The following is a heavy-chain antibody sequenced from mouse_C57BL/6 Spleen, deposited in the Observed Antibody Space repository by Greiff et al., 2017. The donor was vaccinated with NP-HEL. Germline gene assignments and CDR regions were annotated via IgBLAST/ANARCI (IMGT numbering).Heavy chain of an antibody. CDR2: IDPETGGT. CDR1: GYTFTDYE. J-gene: IGHJ3*01. CDR3: TDSNYGGFAY. V-gene: IGHV1-15*01. Sequence: QVQLQQSGAELVRPGASVTLSCKASGYTFTDYEMHWVKQTPVHGLEWIGAIDPETGGTAYNQKFKGKAILTADKSSSTAYMELRSLTSEDSAVYYCTDSNYGGFAYWGQGTLVTVSA. D-gene: IGHD2-5*01.